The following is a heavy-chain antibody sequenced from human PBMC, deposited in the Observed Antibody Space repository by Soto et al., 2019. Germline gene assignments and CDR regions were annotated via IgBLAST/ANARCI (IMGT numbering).Heavy chain of an antibody. CDR1: GGTFSSYA. Sequence: ASVKVSCKASGGTFSSYAISWVRQAPGQGLEWMGGIIPIFGTANYAQKFQGRVTITADESTSTAYMELSSLRSEDTAVYYCARSGSGSSDYYYYYGMDVWGQGTTVTVS. V-gene: IGHV1-69*13. CDR3: ARSGSGSSDYYYYYGMDV. J-gene: IGHJ6*02. CDR2: IIPIFGTA. D-gene: IGHD3-10*01.